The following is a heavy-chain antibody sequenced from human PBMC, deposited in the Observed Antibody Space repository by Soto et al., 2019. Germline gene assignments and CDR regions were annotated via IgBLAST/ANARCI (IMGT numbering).Heavy chain of an antibody. CDR2: INAANGNV. Sequence: QVQLVQSGAEVKKPGASVKTSCMASGYTFTGYGMHWVRQAPGQRLEWLGWINAANGNVKYSEKFQGRVTITRDTAASTAYMELSSLRSEDTAVYYCARIVVAGYFDYWGQGTLVNVSS. D-gene: IGHD6-19*01. V-gene: IGHV1-3*01. CDR1: GYTFTGYG. CDR3: ARIVVAGYFDY. J-gene: IGHJ4*02.